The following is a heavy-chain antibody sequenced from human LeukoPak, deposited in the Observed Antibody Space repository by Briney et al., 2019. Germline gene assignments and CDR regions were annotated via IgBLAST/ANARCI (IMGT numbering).Heavy chain of an antibody. CDR2: IIPIFGTA. J-gene: IGHJ4*02. V-gene: IGHV1-69*05. D-gene: IGHD3-16*02. Sequence: ASVKVSCKASGGTVSSYAISWVRQAPGQGLEWMGGIIPIFGTANYAQKFQGRVTITTDESTSTAYMELSSLRSEDTAVYYCARGYDYVWGSYRAPFDYWGQGTLVTVSS. CDR3: ARGYDYVWGSYRAPFDY. CDR1: GGTVSSYA.